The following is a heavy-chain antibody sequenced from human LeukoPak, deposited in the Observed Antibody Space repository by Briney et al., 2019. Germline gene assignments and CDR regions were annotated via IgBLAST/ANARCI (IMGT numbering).Heavy chain of an antibody. CDR2: IRSKAYGGTT. CDR1: GFTFSSYA. V-gene: IGHV3-49*04. Sequence: PGGSLRLSCAASGFTFSSYAMSWVRQAPGKGLEWVGFIRSKAYGGTTQFAASVKGRFTISRDDSKSVAFLQLNSLKTEDTAVYYCTSYTIAVSGTPLYWGQGILVTVSS. D-gene: IGHD6-19*01. J-gene: IGHJ4*02. CDR3: TSYTIAVSGTPLY.